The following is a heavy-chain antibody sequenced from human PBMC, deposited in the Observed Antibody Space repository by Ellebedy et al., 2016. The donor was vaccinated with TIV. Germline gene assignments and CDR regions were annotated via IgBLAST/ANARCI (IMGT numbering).Heavy chain of an antibody. Sequence: SETLSLTXTVPGGSVSTGGYYCSWVRQHPGKGLEWIGSIYYSGSTSYNPSLKSRVTISIDTSKNQFSLKMTSVTAADTAVYYCARERAVAGENWFDPWGQGTLVTVSS. CDR3: ARERAVAGENWFDP. J-gene: IGHJ5*02. CDR1: GGSVSTGGYY. CDR2: IYYSGST. V-gene: IGHV4-31*03. D-gene: IGHD6-19*01.